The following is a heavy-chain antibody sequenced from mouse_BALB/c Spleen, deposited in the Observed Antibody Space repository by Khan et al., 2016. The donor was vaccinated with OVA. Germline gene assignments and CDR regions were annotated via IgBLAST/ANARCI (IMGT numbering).Heavy chain of an antibody. Sequence: VQLQESGAELARPGASVKMSCKASGYTFTSYTIHWIKLRPGQGLEWIGYINTSNGYTNYNQKFKDKATLTADKSSTTAYMELSSLTSDDSALXNCVRDGAYHRNDGWFAYWGQVTLVTVSA. J-gene: IGHJ3*01. CDR1: GYTFTSYT. CDR2: INTSNGYT. CDR3: VRDGAYHRNDGWFAY. V-gene: IGHV1-4*01. D-gene: IGHD2-14*01.